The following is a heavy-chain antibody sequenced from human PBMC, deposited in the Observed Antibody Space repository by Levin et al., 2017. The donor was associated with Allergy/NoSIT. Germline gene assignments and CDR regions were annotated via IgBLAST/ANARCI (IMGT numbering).Heavy chain of an antibody. V-gene: IGHV1-69*13. Sequence: SVKVSCKASGGTFSSYAISWVRQAPGQGLEWMGGIIPIFGTANYAQKFQGRVTITADESTSTAYMELSSLRSEDTAVYYCASPHERIVGATTAPDAFDIWGQGTMVTVSS. CDR1: GGTFSSYA. CDR2: IIPIFGTA. CDR3: ASPHERIVGATTAPDAFDI. J-gene: IGHJ3*02. D-gene: IGHD1-26*01.